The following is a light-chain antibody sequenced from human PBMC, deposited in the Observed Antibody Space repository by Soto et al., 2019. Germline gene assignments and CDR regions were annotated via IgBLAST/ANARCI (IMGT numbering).Light chain of an antibody. V-gene: IGKV3-20*01. CDR3: QQYGNSPQT. J-gene: IGKJ1*01. Sequence: VVTQSPSTLSLSPGERATLSCRASQSVSNNYLAWYQQKPGQAPRLLIYGASSRATGIPNRFSGSGSGTDFTLTISRLEPEDFAVYYCQQYGNSPQTFGQGTKVDIK. CDR1: QSVSNNY. CDR2: GAS.